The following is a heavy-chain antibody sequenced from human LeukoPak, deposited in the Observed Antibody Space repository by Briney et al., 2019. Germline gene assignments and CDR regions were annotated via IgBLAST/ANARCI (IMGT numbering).Heavy chain of an antibody. CDR2: IYSGGST. D-gene: IGHD4-17*01. Sequence: GSLRLSCAASGFPVSSNYMSWVRPAPGKGPEWVSVIYSGGSTYYAHSVKGGFTISRDNSKNTLNLQMNSLRAEDTAVYYCAREGRYGDYAMGPFDYWGQGTLVTVSS. J-gene: IGHJ4*02. CDR3: AREGRYGDYAMGPFDY. CDR1: GFPVSSNY. V-gene: IGHV3-53*01.